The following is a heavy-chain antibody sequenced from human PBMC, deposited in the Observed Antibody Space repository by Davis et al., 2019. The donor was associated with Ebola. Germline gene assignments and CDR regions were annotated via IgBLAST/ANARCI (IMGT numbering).Heavy chain of an antibody. CDR1: GFTFSTYA. V-gene: IGHV3-23*01. D-gene: IGHD3-3*01. CDR2: ISGNGGGT. Sequence: PGGSLRLSCASSGFTFSTYAMSWVRQAPGKGLEWVSGISGNGGGTYYADSVKGRFTVSRDNSKNTVYLQMNSLRGDDTAVYYCARAGRYGFWRGSPHKYFDPWGQGTPVIVSA. J-gene: IGHJ5*02. CDR3: ARAGRYGFWRGSPHKYFDP.